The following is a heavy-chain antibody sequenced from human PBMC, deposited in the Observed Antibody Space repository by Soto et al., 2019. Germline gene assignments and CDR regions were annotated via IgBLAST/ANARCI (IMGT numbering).Heavy chain of an antibody. CDR3: AAEGFTYYYDSSGYHP. CDR1: GFTFTSSA. Sequence: QMQLVQSGPEVKKPGTSVKVSCKASGFTFTSSAVQWVRQARGQRLEWIGWIVVGSGNTNYAQKFQERVTITRDMSTSTAYMELSSLRSEDTAVYYCAAEGFTYYYDSSGYHPWGQGTLVTVSS. D-gene: IGHD3-22*01. CDR2: IVVGSGNT. V-gene: IGHV1-58*01. J-gene: IGHJ4*02.